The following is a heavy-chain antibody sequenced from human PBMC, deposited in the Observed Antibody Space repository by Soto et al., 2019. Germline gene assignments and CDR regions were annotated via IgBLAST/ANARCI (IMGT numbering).Heavy chain of an antibody. Sequence: LSLTCTVSGGSISSSSYYWGWIRQPPGKGLEWIGSIYYSGSTYYNPSLKSRVTISVDTSKNQFSLKLSSVTAADTAVYYCARPHYDFWSGYYPNWFDPWGQGTLVTVSS. CDR1: GGSISSSSYY. CDR3: ARPHYDFWSGYYPNWFDP. V-gene: IGHV4-39*01. CDR2: IYYSGST. D-gene: IGHD3-3*01. J-gene: IGHJ5*02.